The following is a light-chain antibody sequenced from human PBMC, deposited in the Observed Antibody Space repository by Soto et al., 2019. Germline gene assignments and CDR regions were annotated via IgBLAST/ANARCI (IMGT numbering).Light chain of an antibody. V-gene: IGKV1-39*01. CDR1: QSISTF. J-gene: IGKJ2*01. CDR2: AAS. CDR3: QQSDSTPYT. Sequence: DIQMTQSPSSLSASVGDRVTINCRASQSISTFLNWYQQKPGQAPKVLISAASTLQSGVPSRFSGRGSETDFTLTISSLQPEDFATSYCQQSDSTPYTFGQGTTLETK.